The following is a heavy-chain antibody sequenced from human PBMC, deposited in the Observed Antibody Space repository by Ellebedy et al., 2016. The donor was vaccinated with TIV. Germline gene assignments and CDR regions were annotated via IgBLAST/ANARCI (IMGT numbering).Heavy chain of an antibody. V-gene: IGHV1-3*04. CDR1: GHSFTSYG. D-gene: IGHD3-3*01. J-gene: IGHJ6*02. Sequence: ASVKVSXKASGHSFTSYGIHWVRQAPGQSLEWMGWINTGNDNTKYSQKLQGRVTITRDYMELSGLMSEDTAVYYCATREWQDPMDAWGQGTTVTVSS. CDR3: ATREWQDPMDA. CDR2: INTGNDNT.